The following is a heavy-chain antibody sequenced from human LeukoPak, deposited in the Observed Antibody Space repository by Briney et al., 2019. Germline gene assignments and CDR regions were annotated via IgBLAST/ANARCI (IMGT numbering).Heavy chain of an antibody. Sequence: PGGSLRLSCVASGFIFSSYGMHWVRQAPGKGLEYVSGITSNGGSTYYGNSVKGRFTISRDNSKNTLYLQMGSLRAEDMAVYYCARGGSYGSFDYWGQGTLVTVSS. CDR3: ARGGSYGSFDY. V-gene: IGHV3-64*01. J-gene: IGHJ4*02. CDR2: ITSNGGST. D-gene: IGHD3-16*01. CDR1: GFIFSSYG.